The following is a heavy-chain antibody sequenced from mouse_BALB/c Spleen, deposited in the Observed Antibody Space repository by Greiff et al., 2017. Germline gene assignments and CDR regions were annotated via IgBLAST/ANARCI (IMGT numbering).Heavy chain of an antibody. Sequence: QVHVKQSGPELVKPGASVKISCKASGYTFTDYYINWVKQKPGQGLEWIGWIYPGSGNTKYNEKFKGKATLTVDTSSSTAYMQLSSLTSEDTAVYFCAREDYGNYGYCDVWGAGTTVTVSS. CDR2: IYPGSGNT. CDR3: AREDYGNYGYCDV. D-gene: IGHD2-1*01. CDR1: GYTFTDYY. V-gene: IGHV1-84*02. J-gene: IGHJ1*01.